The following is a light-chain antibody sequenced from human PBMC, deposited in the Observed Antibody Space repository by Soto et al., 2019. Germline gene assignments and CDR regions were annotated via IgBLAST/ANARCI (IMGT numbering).Light chain of an antibody. Sequence: SSELTQPPSVSVSPGQTASITCSGDKLGDKYACWYQQKPGQSPVVVIYQDTKRPSGIPERFSGSNSGNTATLTISGTQAMDEGDYYCQAWDSSTVVFGGGTKLTVL. V-gene: IGLV3-1*01. CDR1: KLGDKY. J-gene: IGLJ3*02. CDR2: QDT. CDR3: QAWDSSTVV.